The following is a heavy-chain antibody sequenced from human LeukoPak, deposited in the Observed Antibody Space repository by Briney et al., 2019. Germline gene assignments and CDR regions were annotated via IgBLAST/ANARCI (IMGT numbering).Heavy chain of an antibody. Sequence: GGSLRLSCAASGFTFSNYAMHWVRQAPGKGLEWVAVISYDGSNKYYADSVKGRFTISRDNSKNTLYLQMNSLRAEATAVYYCARVTRGQSFWGSYRRGDAFDIWGQGTMVTVSS. CDR2: ISYDGSNK. D-gene: IGHD3-16*02. CDR1: GFTFSNYA. V-gene: IGHV3-30*04. J-gene: IGHJ3*02. CDR3: ARVTRGQSFWGSYRRGDAFDI.